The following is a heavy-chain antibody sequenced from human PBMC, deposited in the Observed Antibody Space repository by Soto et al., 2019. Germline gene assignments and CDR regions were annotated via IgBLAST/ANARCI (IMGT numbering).Heavy chain of an antibody. Sequence: GSLRLSFAVSGFTFSDYYMSWIRHAPGKALEFVSYISSRGSSIYYADSVKGRFTISRDNAKNSLYLQMNGLRAEDTAVYYCARGYYDFWSGYYISPYGMDVWGQGTTVTVSS. J-gene: IGHJ6*02. V-gene: IGHV3-11*01. CDR2: ISSRGSSI. D-gene: IGHD3-3*01. CDR1: GFTFSDYY. CDR3: ARGYYDFWSGYYISPYGMDV.